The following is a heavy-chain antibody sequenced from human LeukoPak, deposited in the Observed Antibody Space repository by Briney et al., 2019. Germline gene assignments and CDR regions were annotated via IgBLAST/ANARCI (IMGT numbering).Heavy chain of an antibody. CDR2: INYGGNEN. V-gene: IGHV3-7*03. Sequence: PGGSLRLSCAASGLIFNNYWMQWVRQAPGKGLEWVANINYGGNENYHVDSEKGRFSISRDNVRNSLYLQMNSLRAEDTAVYYCTRGDPDKWGQGTLVIVSS. J-gene: IGHJ4*02. CDR3: TRGDPDK. CDR1: GLIFNNYW. D-gene: IGHD2-21*02.